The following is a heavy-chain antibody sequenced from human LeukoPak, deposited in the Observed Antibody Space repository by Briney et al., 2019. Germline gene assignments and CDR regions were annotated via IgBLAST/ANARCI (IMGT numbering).Heavy chain of an antibody. CDR1: GYTFTSYY. V-gene: IGHV1-46*01. CDR3: AISTIFGVVTTYFDY. J-gene: IGHJ4*02. D-gene: IGHD3-3*01. Sequence: ASVKVSCTASGYTFTSYYMHWVRQAPGQGLEWMGIINPSGGSTSYAQKFQVRVTMTRDTSTSTVYMELSSLRSEDTAVYYCAISTIFGVVTTYFDYWGQGTLVTVSS. CDR2: INPSGGST.